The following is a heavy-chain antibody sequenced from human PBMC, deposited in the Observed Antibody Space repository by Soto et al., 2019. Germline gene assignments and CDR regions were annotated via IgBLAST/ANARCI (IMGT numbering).Heavy chain of an antibody. J-gene: IGHJ6*02. CDR1: GFTFSTYA. Sequence: GGSLRLSCAASGFTFSTYAMNWVRQAPGKGLEWVSGISGSGDSTYYADSVKGRFTVSRDNSKNTLYLQMNSLRAEDTAVYYCARGLLRFLEWSYLDPYYYYGMDVWGQGTTVTVSS. CDR2: ISGSGDST. V-gene: IGHV3-23*01. CDR3: ARGLLRFLEWSYLDPYYYYGMDV. D-gene: IGHD3-3*01.